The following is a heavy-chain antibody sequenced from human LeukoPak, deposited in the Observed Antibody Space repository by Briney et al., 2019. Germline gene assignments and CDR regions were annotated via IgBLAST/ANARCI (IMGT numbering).Heavy chain of an antibody. CDR2: INPKSGDT. V-gene: IGHV1-2*02. J-gene: IGHJ5*02. Sequence: ASVMLSFKASGYTFTGYYIHWVRQAPGQGLEWIGWINPKSGDTNYAQKFQDRVTLTSDTSISTAYMELPDLRSDETAVYYCARPNGDYYNWFDPWGQGTLVTVSS. D-gene: IGHD4-17*01. CDR3: ARPNGDYYNWFDP. CDR1: GYTFTGYY.